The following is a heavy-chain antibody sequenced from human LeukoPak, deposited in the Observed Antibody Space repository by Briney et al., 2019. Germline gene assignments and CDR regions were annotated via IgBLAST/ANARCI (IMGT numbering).Heavy chain of an antibody. CDR2: IKSKTDGGTT. Sequence: PSETLSLTCTVSGGSISSYYWSWIRQPAGKGLEWVGRIKSKTDGGTTDYAAPVKGRFTISRDDSKNTLYLQMNRLKTEDTAVYYCTTEIPSHDIVLMVYAIRGFVDYWGQGTLVTVSS. V-gene: IGHV3-15*01. CDR3: TTEIPSHDIVLMVYAIRGFVDY. D-gene: IGHD2-8*01. CDR1: GGSISSYY. J-gene: IGHJ4*02.